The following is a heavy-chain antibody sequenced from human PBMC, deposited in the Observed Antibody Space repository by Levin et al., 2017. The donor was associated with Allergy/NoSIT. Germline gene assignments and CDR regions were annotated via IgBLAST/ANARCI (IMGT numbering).Heavy chain of an antibody. Sequence: GESLKISCAASGFTFSSYSMNWVRQAPGKGLEWVSHMCCIMCFFSFSSSFPGRFTISRDNSKNSLYLQMNSLRAEDTAVYYCASGASYSSSWWFDYWGPRTLVSVSS. CDR1: GFTFSSYS. CDR3: ASGASYSSSWWFDY. D-gene: IGHD6-13*01. CDR2: MCCIMCFF. V-gene: IGHV3-48*01. J-gene: IGHJ4*01.